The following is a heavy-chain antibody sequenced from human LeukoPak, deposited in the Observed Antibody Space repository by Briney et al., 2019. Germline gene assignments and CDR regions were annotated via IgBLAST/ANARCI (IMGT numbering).Heavy chain of an antibody. J-gene: IGHJ3*02. D-gene: IGHD2-2*01. CDR1: GYTFTTYA. V-gene: IGHV1-3*01. CDR3: ASRRQYCSTTSCSATFDI. Sequence: ASVKVSCKASGYTFTTYAMRWVRQAPGQRLEWMGWINAGNGNTKYSQKFQGRVTITRDTSASTAYMELSSLRSEDTAVYYCASRRQYCSTTSCSATFDIWGQGTMVTVSS. CDR2: INAGNGNT.